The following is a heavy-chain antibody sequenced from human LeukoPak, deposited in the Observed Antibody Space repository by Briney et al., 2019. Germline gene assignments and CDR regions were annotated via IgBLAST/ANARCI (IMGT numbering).Heavy chain of an antibody. CDR2: IYSGGST. CDR1: GFTVSSNY. J-gene: IGHJ4*02. Sequence: PGGSLRLSCAASGFTVSSNYMSWVRQSPGKGLAWVSVIYSGGSTYYADSVKGRFTISRDNSKNTLYLQLNSLRAEDTAVYYCARDMTTVTTGDYWGQGTLVTVSS. D-gene: IGHD4-17*01. V-gene: IGHV3-66*01. CDR3: ARDMTTVTTGDY.